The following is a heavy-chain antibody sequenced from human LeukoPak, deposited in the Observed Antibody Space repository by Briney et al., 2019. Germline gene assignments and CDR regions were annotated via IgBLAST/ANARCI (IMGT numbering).Heavy chain of an antibody. V-gene: IGHV1-3*01. Sequence: GASVKVSCKASGYTFTSYAMHWVRQAPGQRLEWMGWINAGNGNTKYSQKFQGRVTITRDTSASTAYMELSSLRSEDTAVYYCAREGEAARPGLNDAFDIWGQGTMVTVSS. CDR3: AREGEAARPGLNDAFDI. CDR2: INAGNGNT. CDR1: GYTFTSYA. D-gene: IGHD6-6*01. J-gene: IGHJ3*02.